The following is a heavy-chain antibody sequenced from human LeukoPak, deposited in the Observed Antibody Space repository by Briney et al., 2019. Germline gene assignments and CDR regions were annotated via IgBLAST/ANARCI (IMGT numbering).Heavy chain of an antibody. J-gene: IGHJ4*02. CDR3: VSSKGNSGAYQL. D-gene: IGHD3-22*01. V-gene: IGHV4-4*07. CDR1: GGSISSYY. CDR2: IYTSGST. Sequence: SETLSLTCTVSGGSISSYYWSWIRQPAGKGLEWIGRIYTSGSTKYNPSLKSRVTMSEDTSKNQIFLNLRSVAAADTAVYYCVSSKGNSGAYQLWGQGMLVTVSS.